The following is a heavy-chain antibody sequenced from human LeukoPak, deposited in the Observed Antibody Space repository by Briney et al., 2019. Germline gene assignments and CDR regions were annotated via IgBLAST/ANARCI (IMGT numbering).Heavy chain of an antibody. CDR1: GFTFSSYW. CDR2: IKEDGSEK. CDR3: ARVPGGRDSFLYYYYYMDV. Sequence: GGSLRLSCAASGFTFSSYWMSWVRQAPGKGLEWVANIKEDGSEKYYVDSVKGRFTISRDNSKNTLYLQMNSLRAEDTAVYYCARVPGGRDSFLYYYYYMDVWGKGTTVTVSS. D-gene: IGHD3-16*01. J-gene: IGHJ6*03. V-gene: IGHV3-7*03.